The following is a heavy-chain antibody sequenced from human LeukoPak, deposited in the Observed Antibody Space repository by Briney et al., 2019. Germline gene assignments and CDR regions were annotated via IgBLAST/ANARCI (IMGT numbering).Heavy chain of an antibody. CDR2: ISHDGTNQ. V-gene: IGHV3-30-3*01. J-gene: IGHJ4*02. CDR1: GFPFSSYT. D-gene: IGHD2-15*01. Sequence: GRSLMLSCAASGFPFSSYTMHWVRQAPGKGLEWVTFISHDGTNQDYADSVKGRFTVSRDNSKNTVFLQMNSLRPEDTAVYYCARLLVLAATEGFEFWGQGTVVTVPS. CDR3: ARLLVLAATEGFEF.